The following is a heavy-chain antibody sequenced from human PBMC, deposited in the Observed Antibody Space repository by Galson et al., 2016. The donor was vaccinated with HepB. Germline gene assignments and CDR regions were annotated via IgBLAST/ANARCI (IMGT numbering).Heavy chain of an antibody. CDR2: MNTISGNT. CDR3: TRDLSSGTPGP. D-gene: IGHD1-7*01. J-gene: IGHJ5*02. CDR1: GYPFSSYD. Sequence: SVKVSCKASGYPFSSYDFNWVRQAAGQGLEWMGWMNTISGNTGYAQKFQGRVTMTRNTSISTAYMELSSLRSEDTAVYYCTRDLSSGTPGPWGQGTLVTV. V-gene: IGHV1-8*01.